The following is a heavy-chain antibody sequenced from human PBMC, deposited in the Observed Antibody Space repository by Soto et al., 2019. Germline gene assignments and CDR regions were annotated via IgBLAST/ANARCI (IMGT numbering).Heavy chain of an antibody. CDR1: GGTFSSYA. Sequence: QVQLVQSGAEVKKPGSSVKVSCKASGGTFSSYAISWVRQAPGQGLEWMGGIIPIFGTAHYAQKVQGRVTITADESTRTANMVLSSLGSEDTSVYYCASCQLVQMSRSRWMSGYGMDVWGQGTTVTVSS. CDR3: ASCQLVQMSRSRWMSGYGMDV. D-gene: IGHD6-13*01. V-gene: IGHV1-69*01. J-gene: IGHJ6*02. CDR2: IIPIFGTA.